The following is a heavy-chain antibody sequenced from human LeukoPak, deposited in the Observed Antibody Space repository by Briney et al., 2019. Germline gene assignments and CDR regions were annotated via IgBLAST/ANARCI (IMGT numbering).Heavy chain of an antibody. D-gene: IGHD2-21*02. J-gene: IGHJ5*02. CDR2: INPNSGGT. CDR1: GYIFTDYY. Sequence: ASVKVSCKASGYIFTDYYMHWVRQAPGQGLEWMGWINPNSGGTNYAQKFQGRVTMTRDTSISTAYMELNRLRSDDTAVYYCARDHGPAYCGGDCYSGWFDPWGQGTLVTVSS. V-gene: IGHV1-2*02. CDR3: ARDHGPAYCGGDCYSGWFDP.